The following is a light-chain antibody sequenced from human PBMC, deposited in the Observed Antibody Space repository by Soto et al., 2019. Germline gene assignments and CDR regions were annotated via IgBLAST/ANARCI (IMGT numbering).Light chain of an antibody. J-gene: IGKJ2*01. CDR1: QSISSY. V-gene: IGKV1-39*01. CDR3: QQSYSTPYT. CDR2: AAS. Sequence: DIQMTQSPSSLSASVGDRVTITCRASQSISSYLNWYQQKPGKAPKLLIYAASSLQSGVSPRFSGSGSGTDFTLTISSLQPEDFATYYCQQSYSTPYTFGQGTKLEIK.